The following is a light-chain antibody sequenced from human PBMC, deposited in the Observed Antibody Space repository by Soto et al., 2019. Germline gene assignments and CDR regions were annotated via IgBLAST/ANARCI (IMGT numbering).Light chain of an antibody. Sequence: EIVLTQSPATLSLSPGERAPLSCRASQSVSSYLAWYQQKPGQAPRLLIYDASNRATGIPARFSGSGSGTDFTPTISSLEPEDFAVYYCQQRSNWRTFGQGTRLEIK. CDR3: QQRSNWRT. J-gene: IGKJ5*01. CDR1: QSVSSY. V-gene: IGKV3-11*01. CDR2: DAS.